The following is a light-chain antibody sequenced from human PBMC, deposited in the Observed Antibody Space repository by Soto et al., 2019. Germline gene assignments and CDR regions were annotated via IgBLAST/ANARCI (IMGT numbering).Light chain of an antibody. J-gene: IGKJ4*01. CDR3: QQYNNWPLT. CDR1: HSVSNN. Sequence: IVMTHSPATLSLSPGEIATLSFRATHSVSNNYLAWYQQKPGQPPRLLIYGATTRATGIPARFSGSGSGTEFTLTISSLQSEDFAVYYCQQYNNWPLTFGGGTKVDI. CDR2: GAT. V-gene: IGKV3D-15*01.